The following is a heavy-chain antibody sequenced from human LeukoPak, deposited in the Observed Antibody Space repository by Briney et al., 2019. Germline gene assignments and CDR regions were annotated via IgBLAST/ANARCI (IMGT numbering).Heavy chain of an antibody. CDR1: GYTLTQLS. CDR2: FDVEDGEK. V-gene: IGHV1-24*01. CDR3: ATNRQIMILGVVIMPAFDI. D-gene: IGHD3-3*01. J-gene: IGHJ3*02. Sequence: GASVKVSCKVSGYTLTQLSVHWVRQAPGKGLEWMGGFDVEDGEKIYAQKFQGRVTMTEDTSTDTAYMELSSLRSEDTAVYYCATNRQIMILGVVIMPAFDIWGQGTMVTVSS.